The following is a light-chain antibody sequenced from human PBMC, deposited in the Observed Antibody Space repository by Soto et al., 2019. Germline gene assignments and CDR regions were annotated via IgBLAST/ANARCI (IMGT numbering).Light chain of an antibody. Sequence: QPVLTQSPSASASLGASVKLTCTLSSGHRSYAIAWHQQQPEKGPRYLMKLNSDGSHSKGDGIPDRFSGSSSGAERYLTISILQSEDEADYYCQTWGTAVVFGGGTKLTVL. J-gene: IGLJ2*01. CDR2: LNSDGSH. CDR3: QTWGTAVV. V-gene: IGLV4-69*01. CDR1: SGHRSYA.